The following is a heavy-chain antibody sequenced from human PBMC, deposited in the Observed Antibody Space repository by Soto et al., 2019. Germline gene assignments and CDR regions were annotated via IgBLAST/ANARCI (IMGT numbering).Heavy chain of an antibody. Sequence: GESLKISCQGSGYSFTTYWIAWVRQMPGKGLEWMGIIYPGDSDTRYSPSFQGQVTISADTSISTAYLQWSSLKASDSAMYYCLRGGPWYSSNWDFDYWGQGTLVTVSS. CDR1: GYSFTTYW. CDR3: LRGGPWYSSNWDFDY. V-gene: IGHV5-51*01. D-gene: IGHD6-13*01. J-gene: IGHJ4*02. CDR2: IYPGDSDT.